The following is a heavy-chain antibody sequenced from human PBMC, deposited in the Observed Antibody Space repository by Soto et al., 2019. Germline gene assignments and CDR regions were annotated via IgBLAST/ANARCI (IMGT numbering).Heavy chain of an antibody. J-gene: IGHJ4*02. CDR1: GFTFSSYA. V-gene: IGHV3-30-3*01. D-gene: IGHD3-3*01. Sequence: QVQLVESGGGVVQPGRSLRLSCAASGFTFSSYAMHWVRQAPGKGLEWVAVISYDGSNKYYADSVKGRFTISRDNSKNTLYLQMNSLRAEDTAVYYCARVADDFWSGYYTSIDYWGRGTLVTVSS. CDR2: ISYDGSNK. CDR3: ARVADDFWSGYYTSIDY.